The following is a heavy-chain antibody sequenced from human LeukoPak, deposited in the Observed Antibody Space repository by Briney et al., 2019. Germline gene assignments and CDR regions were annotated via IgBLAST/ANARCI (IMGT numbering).Heavy chain of an antibody. V-gene: IGHV1-69*05. CDR1: GGTFSSYA. D-gene: IGHD6-6*01. CDR2: IIPIFGTA. J-gene: IGHJ5*02. CDR3: TSGAARNWFDP. Sequence: SVKVSCKASGGTFSSYAISWVRQAPGQGLEWMGRIIPIFGTANYAQKFQGRVTITTDESTSTAYMELSSLRSEDTAVYYCTSGAARNWFDPWGQGTLVTVSS.